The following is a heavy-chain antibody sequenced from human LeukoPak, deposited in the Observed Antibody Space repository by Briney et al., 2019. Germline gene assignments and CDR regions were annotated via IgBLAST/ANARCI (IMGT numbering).Heavy chain of an antibody. D-gene: IGHD6-19*01. CDR1: GFTFSSYW. CDR3: AKDTSARYGDY. CDR2: INSDGSST. Sequence: PGGSLRLSCAASGFTFSSYWMHWVRQAPGKGLVWVSRINSDGSSTSYADSVKGRFTISRDNSKNTLYLQMNSLRAEDTAVYYCAKDTSARYGDYWGQGTLVTVSS. J-gene: IGHJ4*02. V-gene: IGHV3-74*01.